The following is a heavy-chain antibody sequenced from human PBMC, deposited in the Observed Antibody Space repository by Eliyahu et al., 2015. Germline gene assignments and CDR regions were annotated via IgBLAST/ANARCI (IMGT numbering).Heavy chain of an antibody. V-gene: IGHV4-39*01. Sequence: QLQLQESGPGLVKPSETLSLTCTVSGGSISSSSYYWGWIRQPPGKGLEWIGSIYYSGSTYYNPSLKSRVTISVDTSKNQFSLKLSSVTAADTAVYYCARQGDTAMVSLYYFDYWGQGTLVTVSS. CDR2: IYYSGST. J-gene: IGHJ4*02. CDR1: GGSISSSSYY. CDR3: ARQGDTAMVSLYYFDY. D-gene: IGHD5-18*01.